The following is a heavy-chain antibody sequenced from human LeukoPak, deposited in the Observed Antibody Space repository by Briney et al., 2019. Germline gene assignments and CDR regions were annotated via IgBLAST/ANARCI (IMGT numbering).Heavy chain of an antibody. CDR2: IIPIFGTA. Sequence: SVKVSCKASGGTFSSYAISWVRQAPGQGLEWMGRIIPIFGTANYAQKFQGRVTITTDESTSTAYMELSSLRSEDTAVYHCAAVLGYYDSSGYYDLDYWGQGTLVTVSS. D-gene: IGHD3-22*01. V-gene: IGHV1-69*05. J-gene: IGHJ4*02. CDR3: AAVLGYYDSSGYYDLDY. CDR1: GGTFSSYA.